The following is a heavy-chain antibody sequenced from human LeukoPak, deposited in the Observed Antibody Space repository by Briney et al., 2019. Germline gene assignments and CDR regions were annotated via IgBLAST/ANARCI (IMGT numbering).Heavy chain of an antibody. CDR3: ARQPQGTGTVDY. CDR2: VRDKGHSYAT. J-gene: IGHJ4*02. Sequence: GGSLRLSCAASGFTFSDSPIHWVRQASGKGLEWVGRVRDKGHSYATGYAASVKGRLIISRDDSKNTAYLQMNSLKTEDTAMYYCARQPQGTGTVDYWGQGTLVTVSS. CDR1: GFTFSDSP. D-gene: IGHD3/OR15-3a*01. V-gene: IGHV3-73*01.